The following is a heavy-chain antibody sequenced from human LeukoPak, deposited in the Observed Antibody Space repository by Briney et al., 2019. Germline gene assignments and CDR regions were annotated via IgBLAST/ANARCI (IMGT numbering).Heavy chain of an antibody. CDR2: IYPGDSET. V-gene: IGHV5-51*01. CDR1: GYLFSGYW. Sequence: GESLNTYWQGSGYLFSGYWIGWGREPPGKGEGWMGIIYPGDSETKYRPSLHGQVTISADKSISTAYLQWSSLKASDTVMYYCAREMGCSGGSCHYFDYWGQGTLLTVSS. D-gene: IGHD2-15*01. J-gene: IGHJ4*02. CDR3: AREMGCSGGSCHYFDY.